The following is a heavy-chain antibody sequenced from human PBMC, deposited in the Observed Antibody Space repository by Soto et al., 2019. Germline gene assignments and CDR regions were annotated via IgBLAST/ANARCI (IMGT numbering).Heavy chain of an antibody. Sequence: EVQLLESGGGLVQPGGSLRLSCAASGFTFSTYAMRWVRQAPGKGLEWVSTIHGGGGATHYADSVKGRFTISRDDSKNTLYAQMNSLRAEDTAVYYCAKFEGHPLEYCYLDFWGRGTLVPVSS. CDR1: GFTFSTYA. D-gene: IGHD3-16*01. CDR2: IHGGGGAT. CDR3: AKFEGHPLEYCYLDF. V-gene: IGHV3-23*01. J-gene: IGHJ2*01.